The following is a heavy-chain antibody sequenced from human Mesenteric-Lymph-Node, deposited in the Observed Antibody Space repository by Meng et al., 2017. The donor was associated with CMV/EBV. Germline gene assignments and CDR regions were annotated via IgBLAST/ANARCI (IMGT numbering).Heavy chain of an antibody. CDR3: AKDSGMETYYFDY. CDR1: GFIFRTYA. Sequence: GGSLRLSCAASGFIFRTYAMTWVRQAPGKGLEWVSSISAGGSSTYHADSVKGRFTISRDNSKNTLFLQMNSLRPEDTAVYYCAKDSGMETYYFDYWGQGTLVTVSS. CDR2: ISAGGSST. D-gene: IGHD3-10*01. V-gene: IGHV3-23*01. J-gene: IGHJ4*02.